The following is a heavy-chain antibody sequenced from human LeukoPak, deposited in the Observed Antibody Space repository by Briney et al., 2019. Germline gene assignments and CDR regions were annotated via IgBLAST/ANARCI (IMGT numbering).Heavy chain of an antibody. D-gene: IGHD2-2*01. CDR1: GGSISSGGYY. CDR3: ARVTLVRKTLDP. J-gene: IGHJ5*02. Sequence: PQTPSLTCTVSGGSISSGGYYWSWIRQHPGKGLEWIGYIYYSGSTYYNPSLKSRVTISVDTSKNQFSLKLSSVTAADTAVYYCARVTLVRKTLDPWGQGTLVTVSS. CDR2: IYYSGST. V-gene: IGHV4-31*03.